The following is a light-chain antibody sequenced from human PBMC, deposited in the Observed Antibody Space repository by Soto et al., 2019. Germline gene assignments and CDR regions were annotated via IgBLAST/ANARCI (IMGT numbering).Light chain of an antibody. Sequence: QSVLTQTPSVSGAPGQRVTISCTGRSSNIGAGYDVHCYQHLPGTAPKLLIYGTTNRPSGVPDRFSGSKSGISASLAITGLQAEDEADYYCHSYDSSLSASVFGAGTKVTVL. CDR3: HSYDSSLSASV. CDR1: SSNIGAGYD. V-gene: IGLV1-40*01. CDR2: GTT. J-gene: IGLJ1*01.